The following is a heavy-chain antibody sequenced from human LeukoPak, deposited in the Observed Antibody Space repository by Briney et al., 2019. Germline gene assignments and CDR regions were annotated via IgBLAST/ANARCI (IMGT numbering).Heavy chain of an antibody. CDR2: IYYSGST. V-gene: IGHV4-30-4*08. D-gene: IGHD3-9*01. J-gene: IGHJ4*02. Sequence: KPSETLSLTCTVSHGSFSSGDYYWNWIRQPPGKGLEWIGYIYYSGSTYYNPSLKSRITISVDTSKNQFSLKLSSVTAADTAVYYCVNYDILTGHDYWGQGTLVTVSS. CDR1: HGSFSSGDYY. CDR3: VNYDILTGHDY.